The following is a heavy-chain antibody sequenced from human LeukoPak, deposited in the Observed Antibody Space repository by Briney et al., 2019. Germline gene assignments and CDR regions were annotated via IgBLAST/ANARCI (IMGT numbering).Heavy chain of an antibody. D-gene: IGHD1-26*01. CDR1: GFTFSSYA. CDR3: AKDLFDRVVGATPPDY. Sequence: QPGASPRLSCAASGFTFSSYAMSWVRQAPGKGLEWVSAISGSGGSTYYADSVKGRFTISRDNSKNTLYLQMNSLRAEDTAVYYCAKDLFDRVVGATPPDYWGQGTLVTVSS. V-gene: IGHV3-23*01. J-gene: IGHJ4*02. CDR2: ISGSGGST.